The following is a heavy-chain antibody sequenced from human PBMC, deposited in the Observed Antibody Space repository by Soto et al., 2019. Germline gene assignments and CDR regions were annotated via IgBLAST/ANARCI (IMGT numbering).Heavy chain of an antibody. CDR3: ARGNRRFDY. V-gene: IGHV3-11*05. CDR1: GFTFSDYY. CDR2: ISSSGSYT. Sequence: GGSLRLSCAASGFTFSDYYMSWIRQAPGKGLEWVSYISSSGSYTNYADSMKGRCAISRDKAKNSLYLQMSSLRVEDTAVYYCARGNRRFDYWGQGALVTVSS. J-gene: IGHJ4*02.